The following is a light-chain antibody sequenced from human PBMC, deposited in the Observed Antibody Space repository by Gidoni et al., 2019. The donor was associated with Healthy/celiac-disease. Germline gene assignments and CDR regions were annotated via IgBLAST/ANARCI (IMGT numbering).Light chain of an antibody. V-gene: IGKV2-30*01. CDR1: QSLLYSDGNTY. CDR2: GVS. J-gene: IGKJ1*01. Sequence: EVVLTQSPLSLPVTLGQPASISCRSSQSLLYSDGNTYVNWFHQRPGQSPRRLIYGVSNRDSGAPDRFTGSGSGSDFTLKISRVEADDVGIYYCMQGTHWPPTFGQGTRVEIK. CDR3: MQGTHWPPT.